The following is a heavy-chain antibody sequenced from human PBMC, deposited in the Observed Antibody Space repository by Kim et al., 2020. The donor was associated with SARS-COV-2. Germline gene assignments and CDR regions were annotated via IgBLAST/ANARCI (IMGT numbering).Heavy chain of an antibody. Sequence: VKVRFTISRENAKNSLYLQMNSLRAEDTALYYCAKDIGYSYGYGSWFDPWGQGTLVTVSS. D-gene: IGHD5-18*01. V-gene: IGHV3-9*01. J-gene: IGHJ5*02. CDR3: AKDIGYSYGYGSWFDP.